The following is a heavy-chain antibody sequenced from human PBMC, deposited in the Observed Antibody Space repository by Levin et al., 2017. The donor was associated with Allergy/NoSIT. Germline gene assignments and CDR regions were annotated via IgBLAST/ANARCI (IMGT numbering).Heavy chain of an antibody. D-gene: IGHD3-10*01. J-gene: IGHJ5*02. CDR3: ARSPLYYFGSGFDP. CDR1: GGSISSSRFY. CDR2: IYYSGST. Sequence: TASETLSLTCTVCGGSISSSRFYWGWIRQPPGKGLEWIGSIYYSGSTYYNPSLKSRVTISVDTSKNQFSLKLSSVTAADTAGYYCARSPLYYFGSGFDPWGQGTLVTVSS. V-gene: IGHV4-39*01.